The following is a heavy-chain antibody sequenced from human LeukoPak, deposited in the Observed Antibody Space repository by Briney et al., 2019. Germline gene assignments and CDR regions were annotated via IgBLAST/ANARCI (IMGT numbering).Heavy chain of an antibody. J-gene: IGHJ4*02. CDR3: ARASRLGELSLGY. D-gene: IGHD3-16*02. CDR2: INHSGST. V-gene: IGHV4-34*01. Sequence: SETLSLTCAVYGGSFSGYYWSWIRQPPGKGLEWIGEINHSGSTNYNPSLKSRVTISVDTSKNQFSLMLTSVTAADTAVYYCARASRLGELSLGYWGQGTLVTVSS. CDR1: GGSFSGYY.